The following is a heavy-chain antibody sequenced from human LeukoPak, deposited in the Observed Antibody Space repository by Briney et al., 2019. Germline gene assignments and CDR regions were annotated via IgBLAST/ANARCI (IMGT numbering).Heavy chain of an antibody. V-gene: IGHV3-21*01. CDR3: ARDPLITYYYDSSGNHADWFDP. CDR1: GFTFSSYS. CDR2: ISSSRSYI. Sequence: GGSLRLSCAASGFTFSSYSMNWVRQAPRTGLEWVSSISSSRSYIYYADSVKGRFTISRDNAKNSLYLQMNSLRAEDTAVYYCARDPLITYYYDSSGNHADWFDPWGQGTLVTVSS. J-gene: IGHJ5*02. D-gene: IGHD3-22*01.